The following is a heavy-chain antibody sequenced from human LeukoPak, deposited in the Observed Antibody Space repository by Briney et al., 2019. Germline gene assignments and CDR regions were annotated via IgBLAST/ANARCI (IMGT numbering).Heavy chain of an antibody. D-gene: IGHD1-14*01. CDR1: GGSISSSNW. J-gene: IGHJ4*02. Sequence: SETLSLTCAVSGGSISSSNWWSWVRQPPGKGLEWIGYIYYSGSTNYNPSLKSRVTISVDTSKNRFSLKLSSVTAADTAVYYCASGTYSGPFDYWGQGTLVTVSS. V-gene: IGHV4-4*02. CDR2: IYYSGST. CDR3: ASGTYSGPFDY.